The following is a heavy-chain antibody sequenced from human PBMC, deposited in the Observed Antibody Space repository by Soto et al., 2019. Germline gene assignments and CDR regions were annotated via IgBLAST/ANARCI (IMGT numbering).Heavy chain of an antibody. CDR3: ASLIGGGYYAMDV. Sequence: ARRCLGLSCAASGFTVSDNYMSCVRQAPGKGLEWVSIIFDNGGTYYADSVKGRFTISRDNSKNTLHLQMKSLRAEDTAVYYCASLIGGGYYAMDVSGEVTSVPVS. V-gene: IGHV3-53*01. J-gene: IGHJ6*02. CDR1: GFTVSDNY. CDR2: IFDNGGT. D-gene: IGHD2-15*01.